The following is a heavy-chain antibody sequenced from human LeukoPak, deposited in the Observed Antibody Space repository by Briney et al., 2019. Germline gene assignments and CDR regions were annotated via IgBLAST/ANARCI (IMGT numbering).Heavy chain of an antibody. CDR3: ARVGATPNFDY. D-gene: IGHD1-26*01. CDR2: IKPDGGEK. Sequence: GGSLRLSCAASGFTFNNYWMSWVRQAPGKGLEWVANIKPDGGEKYYADSVKGRFTISRDNAKNSMYLQMNSLRAEDTAVYYCARVGATPNFDYWGQGTLVTVSS. V-gene: IGHV3-7*01. CDR1: GFTFNNYW. J-gene: IGHJ4*02.